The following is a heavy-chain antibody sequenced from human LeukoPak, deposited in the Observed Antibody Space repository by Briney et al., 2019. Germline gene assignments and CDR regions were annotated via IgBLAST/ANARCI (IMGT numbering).Heavy chain of an antibody. V-gene: IGHV3-74*01. CDR2: IDGDGGSP. CDR3: AKGSYDSSGYYRPGYYYGMDV. D-gene: IGHD3-22*01. J-gene: IGHJ6*02. Sequence: PGGSLRLSCTASGFTLESHRMHWVRQAPGRGLVWVSRIDGDGGSPTYADSVKGRFTISRDNSKNTLYLQMNSLRAEDTAVYYCAKGSYDSSGYYRPGYYYGMDVWGQGTTVTVSS. CDR1: GFTLESHR.